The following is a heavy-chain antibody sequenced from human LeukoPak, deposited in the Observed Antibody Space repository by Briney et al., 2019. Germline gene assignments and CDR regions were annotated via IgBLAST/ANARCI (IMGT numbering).Heavy chain of an antibody. Sequence: PGGSLRLSCAASGLTFSSYSMNWVRQAPGKGLEWVSYISSSSSTIYYADSVKGRFTISRDNAKNSLYLQMNSLRAEDTAVYYCFGRGTYSSGWHNWGQGTLVTVSS. CDR1: GLTFSSYS. CDR3: FGRGTYSSGWHN. CDR2: ISSSSSTI. D-gene: IGHD6-19*01. J-gene: IGHJ4*02. V-gene: IGHV3-48*04.